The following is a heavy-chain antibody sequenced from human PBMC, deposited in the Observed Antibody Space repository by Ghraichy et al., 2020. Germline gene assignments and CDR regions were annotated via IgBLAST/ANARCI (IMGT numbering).Heavy chain of an antibody. V-gene: IGHV4-61*01. CDR2: IYYSGST. CDR1: GGSVSSGSYY. J-gene: IGHJ6*02. CDR3: ARESPRYCSSTSCYGMDV. D-gene: IGHD2-2*01. Sequence: SETLSLTCTVSGGSVSSGSYYWSWIRQPPGKGLEWIGYIYYSGSTNYNPSLKSRVTISVDTSKNQFSLKLSSVTAADTAVYYCARESPRYCSSTSCYGMDVWGQGTTVTVS.